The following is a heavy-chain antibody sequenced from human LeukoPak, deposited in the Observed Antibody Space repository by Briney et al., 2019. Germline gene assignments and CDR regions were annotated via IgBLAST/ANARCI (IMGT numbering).Heavy chain of an antibody. CDR3: ARDEGRYCSSTSCYGEGWC. J-gene: IGHJ4*02. CDR1: GFTFSSYG. CDR2: IWYDGSNK. D-gene: IGHD2-2*01. V-gene: IGHV3-33*01. Sequence: GGSLRLSCAASGFTFSSYGMHWVRQAPGKGLEWVAVIWYDGSNKYYADSVKRRFTISRDNSKNPLYLQMNSLRAEDTAVYYCARDEGRYCSSTSCYGEGWCWGQGTLVTVSS.